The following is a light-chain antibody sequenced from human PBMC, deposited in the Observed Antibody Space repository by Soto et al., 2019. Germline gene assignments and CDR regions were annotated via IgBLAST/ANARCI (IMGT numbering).Light chain of an antibody. Sequence: EIVLTQSPATLSLSPGERATLSCRASQSVGNNLAWYQQNPGQAPGLLIYEASTRATGIPARFSGSGSGTDFTLTISSLDPEDCAVYYCQQHAHWPLTFGGGTKVEIK. J-gene: IGKJ4*01. V-gene: IGKV3-11*01. CDR2: EAS. CDR3: QQHAHWPLT. CDR1: QSVGNN.